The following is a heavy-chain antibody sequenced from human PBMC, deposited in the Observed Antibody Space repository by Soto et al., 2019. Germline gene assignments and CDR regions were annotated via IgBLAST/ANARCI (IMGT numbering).Heavy chain of an antibody. V-gene: IGHV3-20*01. CDR2: INWNGGST. D-gene: IGHD4-17*01. CDR1: GFTFDDYG. Sequence: EVQLVESGGGVVRPGGSLRLSCAASGFTFDDYGMSWVRQAPGKGLEWVSGINWNGGSTGYADSVKGRFTISRDNAKNSLDLQMNSLRAEDTALYHCARDPGGVTTESNYYYMDVWGKGTTVTVSS. CDR3: ARDPGGVTTESNYYYMDV. J-gene: IGHJ6*03.